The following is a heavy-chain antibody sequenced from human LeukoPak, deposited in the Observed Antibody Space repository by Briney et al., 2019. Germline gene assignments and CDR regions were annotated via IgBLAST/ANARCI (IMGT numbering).Heavy chain of an antibody. CDR3: ARRDDSSGYHKIFDY. CDR2: IYTTGST. J-gene: IGHJ4*02. CDR1: GVSIDSGNYY. Sequence: PSETLSLTCTVSGVSIDSGNYYWSWIRQPAGKGLEWIGRIYTTGSTNYNPSLKSRVSMSVDTSKNQFSLQLTSVTAADTAVYYCARRDDSSGYHKIFDYWGQGTLVTVSS. D-gene: IGHD3-22*01. V-gene: IGHV4-61*02.